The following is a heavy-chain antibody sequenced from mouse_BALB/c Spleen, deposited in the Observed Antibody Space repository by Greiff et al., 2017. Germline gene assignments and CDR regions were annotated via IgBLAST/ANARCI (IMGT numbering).Heavy chain of an antibody. CDR2: ISSGGST. D-gene: IGHD2-14*01. CDR1: GFTFSSYA. Sequence: EVKLVESGGGLVKPGGSLKLSCAASGFTFSSYAMSWVHQTPEKRLEWVASISSGGSTYYPDSVKGRFTISRDNARNILYLQMSSLRSEDTAMYYCARGNYRYDGYAMDYWGQGTSVTVSS. V-gene: IGHV5-6-5*01. J-gene: IGHJ4*01. CDR3: ARGNYRYDGYAMDY.